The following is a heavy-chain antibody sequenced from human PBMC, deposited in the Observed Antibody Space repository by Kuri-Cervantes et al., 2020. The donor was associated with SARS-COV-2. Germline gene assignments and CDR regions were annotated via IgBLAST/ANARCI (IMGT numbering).Heavy chain of an antibody. CDR2: INVNNRAT. V-gene: IGHV1-2*02. CDR3: ARSPSAITNSYNYYSYMDV. CDR1: GYSFTSYY. Sequence: ASVKVSCKASGYSFTSYYINWVRQAPGQGLEWMGWINVNNRATSYAQKFQGRVTMTRDTSVLTAYMELSSLRSDDTAVFYCARSPSAITNSYNYYSYMDVWGKGTAVTVSS. D-gene: IGHD2-2*01. J-gene: IGHJ6*03.